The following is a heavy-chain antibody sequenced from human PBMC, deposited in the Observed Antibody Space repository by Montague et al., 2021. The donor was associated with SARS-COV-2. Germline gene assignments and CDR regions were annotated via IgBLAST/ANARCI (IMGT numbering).Heavy chain of an antibody. D-gene: IGHD2-21*02. CDR1: GGSFSGYY. V-gene: IGHV4-34*01. J-gene: IGHJ6*02. CDR3: ARGSWHIVVVTAIRDGYYGMDV. Sequence: SETLSLTCAVYGGSFSGYYWSWIRRPPGKGLEWIGEINHSGSTNYNPSLKSRVTISVDTSKNQFSLKLSSVTAADTAVYYCARGSWHIVVVTAIRDGYYGMDVWGQGTTVTVSS. CDR2: INHSGST.